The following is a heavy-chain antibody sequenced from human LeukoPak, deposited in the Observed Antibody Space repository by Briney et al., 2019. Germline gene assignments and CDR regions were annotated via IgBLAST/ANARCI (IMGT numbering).Heavy chain of an antibody. CDR3: ARNTYYDFWSGYWDNWFDP. J-gene: IGHJ5*02. D-gene: IGHD3-3*01. V-gene: IGHV3-23*01. CDR1: GLTFSSYA. Sequence: PGGSLRLSCAASGLTFSSYAMSWVRQAPGKGLEWVSAISGSGGSTYYADSVKGRFTISRDNSKNTLYLQMNSLRAEDTAVYYCARNTYYDFWSGYWDNWFDPWGQGTLVTVSS. CDR2: ISGSGGST.